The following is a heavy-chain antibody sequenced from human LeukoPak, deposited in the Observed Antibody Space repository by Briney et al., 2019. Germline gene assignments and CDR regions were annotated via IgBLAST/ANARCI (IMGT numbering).Heavy chain of an antibody. J-gene: IGHJ5*02. CDR2: IYYSGST. Sequence: SETLSLTCTVAGGSISSYYWSWIRQPPGKGREWIGDIYYSGSTNYNPSLKRRVTISVDTSKNQFSLKLSSVTAADTAVYYCARNNDDYDSSGFSNWFDPWGQGTLVTVSS. CDR3: ARNNDDYDSSGFSNWFDP. CDR1: GGSISSYY. D-gene: IGHD3-22*01. V-gene: IGHV4-59*08.